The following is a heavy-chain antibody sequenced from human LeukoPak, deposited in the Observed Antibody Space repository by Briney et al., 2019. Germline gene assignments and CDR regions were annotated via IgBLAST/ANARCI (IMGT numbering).Heavy chain of an antibody. V-gene: IGHV1-2*02. J-gene: IGHJ4*02. CDR1: GYTFTGYY. Sequence: ASVKVSCKASGYTFTGYYMHWVRQAPGQGLEWMGWINPNSGGINYAQKFQGRVTMTRDTSISTAYMELSRLRSDDTAVYYCARGKPAAAGRTIDYWGQGTLVTVSS. D-gene: IGHD6-13*01. CDR3: ARGKPAAAGRTIDY. CDR2: INPNSGGI.